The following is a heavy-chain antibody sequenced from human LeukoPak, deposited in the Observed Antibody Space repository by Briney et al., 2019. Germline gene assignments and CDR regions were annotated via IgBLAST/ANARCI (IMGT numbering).Heavy chain of an antibody. CDR2: IYSGGST. V-gene: IGHV3-53*01. CDR1: GFTVSSNY. CDR3: VRDDCSSSSCPFDF. Sequence: PGGSLRLSCAASGFTVSSNYMSWVRQAPGKGLEWVSVIYSGGSTYYADSVKGRFTISRDNAKTSVYLEMNSLRAEDTGLYFCVRDDCSSSSCPFDFWGQGVLLTVSS. J-gene: IGHJ4*02. D-gene: IGHD2-2*01.